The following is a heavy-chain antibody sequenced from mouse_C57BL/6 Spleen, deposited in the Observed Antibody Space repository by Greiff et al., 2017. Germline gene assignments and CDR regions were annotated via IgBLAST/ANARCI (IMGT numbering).Heavy chain of an antibody. CDR2: IHPNSGST. D-gene: IGHD1-1*01. Sequence: QVQLQQPGAELVKPGASVKLSCKASGYTFTSYWMHWVKQRPGQGLEWIGMIHPNSGSTNYNEKFKSKATLTVDKSSSTAYMQLSSLTSEDSAVYYCARGHYGSSYGGFPFDYWGQGTTLTVSS. V-gene: IGHV1-64*01. CDR1: GYTFTSYW. CDR3: ARGHYGSSYGGFPFDY. J-gene: IGHJ2*01.